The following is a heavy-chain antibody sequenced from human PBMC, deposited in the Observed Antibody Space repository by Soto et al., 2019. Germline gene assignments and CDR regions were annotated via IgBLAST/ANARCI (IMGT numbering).Heavy chain of an antibody. CDR3: AGTFPTPTDTAMVNDYYYGMDV. J-gene: IGHJ6*02. Sequence: PSETLSLTCAVYGGSFSGYYWSWIRQPPGKGLEWIGEINHSGSTNYNPSLKSRVTISVDTSKNQFSLKLSSVTAADTAVYYCAGTFPTPTDTAMVNDYYYGMDVWGQGTTVTVSS. CDR2: INHSGST. CDR1: GGSFSGYY. V-gene: IGHV4-34*01. D-gene: IGHD5-18*01.